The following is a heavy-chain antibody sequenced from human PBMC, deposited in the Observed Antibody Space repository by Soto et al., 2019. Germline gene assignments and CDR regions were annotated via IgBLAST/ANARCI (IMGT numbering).Heavy chain of an antibody. Sequence: GGSLRLSCAASGFTFSSYAMHWVRQAPGKGLEWVAVISYDGSNQYYADSVKGRFTISRDNSKNTLYLQMNSLRAEDTAVYYCARDSRYPENYYDSSGYYHPGAFDIWGQGTMVTVSS. CDR3: ARDSRYPENYYDSSGYYHPGAFDI. J-gene: IGHJ3*02. V-gene: IGHV3-30-3*01. CDR1: GFTFSSYA. CDR2: ISYDGSNQ. D-gene: IGHD3-22*01.